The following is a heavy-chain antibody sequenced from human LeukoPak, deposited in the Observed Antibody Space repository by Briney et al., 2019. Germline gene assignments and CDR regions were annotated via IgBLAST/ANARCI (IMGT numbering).Heavy chain of an antibody. CDR1: GGSISSGGYY. J-gene: IGHJ6*02. CDR3: ARIDDYYGMDV. CDR2: IYYSGST. V-gene: IGHV4-31*03. Sequence: SETLSLTCTVSGGSISSGGYYWSWIRQHPGKGLEWIGYIYYSGSTYYDPSLKSRVTISVDTSKNQFSLKLSSVTAADTAVYHCARIDDYYGMDVWGQGTTVTVSS.